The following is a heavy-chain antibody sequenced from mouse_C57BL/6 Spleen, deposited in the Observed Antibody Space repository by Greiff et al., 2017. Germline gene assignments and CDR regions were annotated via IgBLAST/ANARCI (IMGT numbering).Heavy chain of an antibody. CDR2: INPGSGGT. J-gene: IGHJ2*01. CDR3: ARGRYLDY. CDR1: GYAFTNYL. V-gene: IGHV1-54*01. Sequence: VQLKQSGAELVRPGTSVKVSCKASGYAFTNYLIEWVKQRPGQGLEWIGVINPGSGGTNYNEKFKGKATLTADKSSSTAYMQLSSLTSEDSAVYFCARGRYLDYWGQGTTLTVSS.